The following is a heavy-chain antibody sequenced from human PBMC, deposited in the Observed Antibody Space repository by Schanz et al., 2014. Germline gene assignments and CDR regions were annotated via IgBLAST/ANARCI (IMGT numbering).Heavy chain of an antibody. J-gene: IGHJ4*02. CDR2: IKEDGSVK. V-gene: IGHV3-7*02. CDR1: GFAFSSYG. CDR3: ARGGPAYYFDD. Sequence: EVQLLESGGGLVQPGGSLRLSCAASGFAFSSYGMNWLRQAPGKGLEWVANIKEDGSVKDYVDSVKGRFTISRDNSKNTVYIQMNSLRAEDTAVYYCARGGPAYYFDDWGQGTLVTVSS.